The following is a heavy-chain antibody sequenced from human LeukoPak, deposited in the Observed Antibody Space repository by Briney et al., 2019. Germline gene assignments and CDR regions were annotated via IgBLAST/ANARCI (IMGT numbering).Heavy chain of an antibody. CDR3: VRDHYGNSGYLL. V-gene: IGHV3-21*01. CDR1: GFTFSSYS. J-gene: IGHJ4*02. D-gene: IGHD3-22*01. CDR2: ISSTGGYL. Sequence: GGSRRLSCAASGFTFSSYSMNWVRQAPGKGLEFVSSISSTGGYLYHAESVKGRFTMSRDNAENSVYLQMNSLSVEDTAVYFCVRDHYGNSGYLLWGQGTLVTVSS.